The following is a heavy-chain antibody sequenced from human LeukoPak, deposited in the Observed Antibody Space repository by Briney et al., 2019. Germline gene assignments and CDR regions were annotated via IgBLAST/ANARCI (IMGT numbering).Heavy chain of an antibody. Sequence: GGSLRLSCAASGFTFSSYGMHWVRQAPGKGLEWVAVIWYDGSNKYYADSVKGRFTISRDNSKNTLYLQMSSLRAEDTAVYYCARDDYGDSFDYWGQGTLVTVSS. D-gene: IGHD4-17*01. V-gene: IGHV3-33*01. CDR2: IWYDGSNK. J-gene: IGHJ4*02. CDR3: ARDDYGDSFDY. CDR1: GFTFSSYG.